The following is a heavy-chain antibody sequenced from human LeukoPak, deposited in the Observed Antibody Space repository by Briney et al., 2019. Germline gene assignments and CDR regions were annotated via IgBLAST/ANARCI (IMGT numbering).Heavy chain of an antibody. D-gene: IGHD6-19*01. CDR1: GGSIRMSTYY. V-gene: IGHV4-39*01. CDR2: IYHSGST. Sequence: SEALSLTCTVSGGSIRMSTYYWGWIRQPPGKGLEWIGSIYHSGSTHYNPSLRSRVTMSVDTSKNQFTLKVTAVTAADTAVYYCVTNGTVTVAGTKFNYFDYWGQGALVTVSS. CDR3: VTNGTVTVAGTKFNYFDY. J-gene: IGHJ4*02.